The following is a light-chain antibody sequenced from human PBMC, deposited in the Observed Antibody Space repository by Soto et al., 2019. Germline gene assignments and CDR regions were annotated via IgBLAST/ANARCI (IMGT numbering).Light chain of an antibody. CDR2: EGS. Sequence: QSALTQPASVSGSPGQSITISCTGTSSDVGSYNLVSWYRQHPGKAPKLLIYEGSKRPSGVSNRFSGSKSGNTASLTISGLQAEGEAGYYCCSYAGSSTLVFGGGTKLTVL. CDR3: CSYAGSSTLV. J-gene: IGLJ2*01. V-gene: IGLV2-23*01. CDR1: SSDVGSYNL.